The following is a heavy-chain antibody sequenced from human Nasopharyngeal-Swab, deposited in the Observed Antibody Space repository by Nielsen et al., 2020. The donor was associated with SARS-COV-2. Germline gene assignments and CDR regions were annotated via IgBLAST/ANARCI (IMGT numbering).Heavy chain of an antibody. V-gene: IGHV3-74*01. J-gene: IGHJ4*02. D-gene: IGHD3-3*01. CDR2: INSDGSST. CDR3: AREPPYDFWSGYRFDY. Sequence: GESLKISCAASGFTFSSYWMHWVRQAPGKGLVWVSRINSDGSSTNYADSVKGRFTISRDNAKNSLYLQMNSLRAEDTAVYYCAREPPYDFWSGYRFDYWGQGTLVTVSS. CDR1: GFTFSSYW.